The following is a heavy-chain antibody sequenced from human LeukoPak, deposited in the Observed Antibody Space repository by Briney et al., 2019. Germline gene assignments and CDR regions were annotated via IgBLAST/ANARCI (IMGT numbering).Heavy chain of an antibody. V-gene: IGHV1-46*01. J-gene: IGHJ5*02. CDR2: INPSGGST. D-gene: IGHD6-13*01. CDR3: ARERQLVRWFDP. CDR1: GYTFTSYY. Sequence: ASVKVSCKASGYTFTSYYMHWVRQAPGQGLEWMGIINPSGGSTNYAQKFQGRVTMTRDTSISTAYMELSRLRSDDTAVYYCARERQLVRWFDPWGQGTLVTVSS.